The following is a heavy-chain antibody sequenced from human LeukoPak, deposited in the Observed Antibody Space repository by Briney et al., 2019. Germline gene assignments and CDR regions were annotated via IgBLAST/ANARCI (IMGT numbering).Heavy chain of an antibody. CDR3: ASRITIFGVVIED. V-gene: IGHV4-39*07. D-gene: IGHD3-3*01. Sequence: SGPTLVNPTQTLTLTCTFSGLSLSTSGMCVSWIRQPPGKGLEWIGEINHSGSTNYNPSLKSRVTISVDTSKNQFSLKLSSVTAADTAVYYCASRITIFGVVIEDWGQGTLVTVSS. CDR1: GLSLSTSGM. J-gene: IGHJ4*01. CDR2: INHSGST.